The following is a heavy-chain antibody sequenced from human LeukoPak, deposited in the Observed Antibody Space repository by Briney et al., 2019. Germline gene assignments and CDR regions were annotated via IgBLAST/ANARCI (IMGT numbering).Heavy chain of an antibody. Sequence: SQTLSLTCAISGDSVSSNSATWNWIRQSPSRGLEWLGRTYYRSKWYNDYAISVKSRITINPDTSKNHFSLQLNSVTPEDTAVYYCARTDYYDKSIDYWGQGTLVTVSS. CDR1: GDSVSSNSAT. D-gene: IGHD3-22*01. CDR3: ARTDYYDKSIDY. V-gene: IGHV6-1*01. CDR2: TYYRSKWYN. J-gene: IGHJ4*02.